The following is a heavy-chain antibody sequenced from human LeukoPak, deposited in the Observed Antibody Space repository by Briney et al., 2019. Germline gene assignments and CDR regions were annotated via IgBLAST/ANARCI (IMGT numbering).Heavy chain of an antibody. CDR1: GYTFTNYG. J-gene: IGHJ4*02. Sequence: ATVKLSCKASGYTFTNYGHTWVRHPPAQGLELMGCISPYKGNTNYAQNLQGRVTMTADTATSTAYMELRDLRSDDTAMYYCAITSVRGSYRYLDYWGEGTLVSVSS. CDR2: ISPYKGNT. CDR3: AITSVRGSYRYLDY. D-gene: IGHD3-16*02. V-gene: IGHV1-18*01.